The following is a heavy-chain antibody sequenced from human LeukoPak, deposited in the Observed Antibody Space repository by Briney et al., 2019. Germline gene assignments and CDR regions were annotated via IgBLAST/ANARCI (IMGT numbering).Heavy chain of an antibody. J-gene: IGHJ4*02. D-gene: IGHD5-24*01. CDR1: GGSISSYY. V-gene: IGHV4-59*01. CDR3: ARDGYSLFDY. Sequence: PSETLSLTCTVSGGSISSYYWSWIRQPPGRGLEWIGYIYYGGSTNYNPSLKSRVTISVDTSKNQFSLKLSSVTAADTAVCYCARDGYSLFDYWGQGTLVTVSS. CDR2: IYYGGST.